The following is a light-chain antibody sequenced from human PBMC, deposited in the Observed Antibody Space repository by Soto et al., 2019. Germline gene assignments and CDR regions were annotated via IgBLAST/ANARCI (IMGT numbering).Light chain of an antibody. Sequence: QSALTQPASVSGSPGQSITISCTGTSSDVGGYNYVSWYQQHPGKAPKLTIYEVSNRPSGVSNRFSGSKSGNTASLTISGLQAEDEADYYCSSYTRSSTLVFGGGTKLTVL. CDR1: SSDVGGYNY. J-gene: IGLJ2*01. V-gene: IGLV2-14*01. CDR2: EVS. CDR3: SSYTRSSTLV.